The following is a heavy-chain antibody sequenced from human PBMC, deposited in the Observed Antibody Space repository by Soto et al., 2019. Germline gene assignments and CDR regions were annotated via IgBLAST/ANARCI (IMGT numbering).Heavy chain of an antibody. CDR3: ARHVPAAGYYYGMDV. V-gene: IGHV1-69*05. D-gene: IGHD2-2*01. Sequence: QVQLVQSGAEVKKPGSSVKVSCKASGGTFSSYAISWVRQAPGQGLEWMGGIIPIFGTANYAQKFQGRVTXTXXXSXSTAYMELSSLRSEDTAVYYCARHVPAAGYYYGMDVWGQGTTVTVSS. CDR2: IIPIFGTA. J-gene: IGHJ6*02. CDR1: GGTFSSYA.